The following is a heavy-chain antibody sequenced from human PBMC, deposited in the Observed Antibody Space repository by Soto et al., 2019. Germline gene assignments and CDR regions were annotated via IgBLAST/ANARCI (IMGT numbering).Heavy chain of an antibody. CDR1: GFTFSNAW. CDR3: TTRGYNWNDNFDY. J-gene: IGHJ4*02. V-gene: IGHV3-15*01. Sequence: RGSLRLSCAASGFTFSNAWMSWVRQAPGKGLEWVGRIKSKTDGGTTDYAAPVKGRFTISRDDSKNTLYLQMNSLKTEDTAVYYCTTRGYNWNDNFDYWGQGTLVTVSS. CDR2: IKSKTDGGTT. D-gene: IGHD1-1*01.